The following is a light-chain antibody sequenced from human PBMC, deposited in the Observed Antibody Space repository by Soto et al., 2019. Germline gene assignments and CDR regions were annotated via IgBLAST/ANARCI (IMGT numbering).Light chain of an antibody. Sequence: DIVLTQSPGTLSLSPGERATLSCRASQSVSSNYLAWYQQKPGQAPRLLIYGASSRATGIPDRFSGSGSGTEFTLTISRLEPEDFAVYYCQQYGSSGTFGQGTKVDIK. V-gene: IGKV3-20*01. CDR2: GAS. CDR1: QSVSSNY. CDR3: QQYGSSGT. J-gene: IGKJ1*01.